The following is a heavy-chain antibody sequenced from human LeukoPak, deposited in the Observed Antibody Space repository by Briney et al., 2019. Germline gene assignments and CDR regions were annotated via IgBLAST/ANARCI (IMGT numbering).Heavy chain of an antibody. CDR3: ARRIVDDYGDYGRLGY. Sequence: ALVTVSCKASGYTFTSYDINWVRQATGQGLEWMGWMNPNSGNTGYAQKFQGRVTMTRNTSISTAYMELSSLRSEDTAVYYCARRIVDDYGDYGRLGYWGQGTLVTVSS. J-gene: IGHJ4*02. CDR1: GYTFTSYD. D-gene: IGHD4-17*01. CDR2: MNPNSGNT. V-gene: IGHV1-8*01.